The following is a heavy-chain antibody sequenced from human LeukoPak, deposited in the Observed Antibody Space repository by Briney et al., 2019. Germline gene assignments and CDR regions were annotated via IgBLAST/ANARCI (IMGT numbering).Heavy chain of an antibody. D-gene: IGHD3-16*02. V-gene: IGHV3-23*01. CDR1: GFTFSSYA. J-gene: IGHJ4*02. CDR2: ISGSGGST. Sequence: GGSLRLSCAASGFTFSSYAMSWVRQAPGKGLEWVSAISGSGGSTYYADSVKGRFTISRDNSKNTLYLQMNSLRAEDTAVYYCAALLLESYDYVWGSYRPMSNFDYWGQGTLVTVSS. CDR3: AALLLESYDYVWGSYRPMSNFDY.